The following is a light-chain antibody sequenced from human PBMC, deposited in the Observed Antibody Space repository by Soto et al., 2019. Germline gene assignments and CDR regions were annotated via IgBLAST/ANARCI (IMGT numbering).Light chain of an antibody. CDR2: EAT. J-gene: IGLJ1*01. Sequence: TQPASMCGSPGQAVTISCTGTSSDIGRYNFVSWYQHHPGKAPKLIIYEATKRPSGVSYRFSGSKSGNTASLTISGLQAEDEADYYCTSYTTTSPYVFGTGTKVTVL. CDR1: SSDIGRYNF. V-gene: IGLV2-14*01. CDR3: TSYTTTSPYV.